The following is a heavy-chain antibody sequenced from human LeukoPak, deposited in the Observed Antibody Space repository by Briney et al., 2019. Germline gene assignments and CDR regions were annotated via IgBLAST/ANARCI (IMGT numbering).Heavy chain of an antibody. CDR3: AREEAVAGSFDY. V-gene: IGHV3-21*01. CDR1: GFTFSSYG. CDR2: ITSTSSYI. J-gene: IGHJ4*02. D-gene: IGHD6-19*01. Sequence: GGSLRLSCAASGFTFSSYGMNWVRQAPGKGLEWVSSITSTSSYIHYADSVKGRFTISRDNAKNSVYLQMNSLRAEDTAVYYCAREEAVAGSFDYWGQGTLVTVSS.